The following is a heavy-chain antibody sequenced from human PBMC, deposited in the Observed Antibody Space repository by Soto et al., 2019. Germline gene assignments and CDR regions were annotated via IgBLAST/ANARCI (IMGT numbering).Heavy chain of an antibody. D-gene: IGHD6-13*01. CDR2: INPNSGDT. V-gene: IGHV1-2*02. Sequence: ASVKVSCKASGYIFSDYYMHWVREVPGQGLEWMGWINPNSGDTNYEQKFQGRITMTRDTSINSAYMELSSLRSEDTAVYYCASPADIAAADNYYGMDVWGQGTTVTVSS. J-gene: IGHJ6*02. CDR3: ASPADIAAADNYYGMDV. CDR1: GYIFSDYY.